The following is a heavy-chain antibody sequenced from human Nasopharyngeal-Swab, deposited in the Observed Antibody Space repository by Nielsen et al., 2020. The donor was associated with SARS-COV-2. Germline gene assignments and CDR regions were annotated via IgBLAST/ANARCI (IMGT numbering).Heavy chain of an antibody. V-gene: IGHV3-21*01. Sequence: VRQAPGKGLEWVSSISSSSSYIYYADSVKGRFTISRDNPQNTLYLQMNSLRGEDTALFYCARGGSPGNYFYYMDVWGKGTTVTVSS. J-gene: IGHJ6*03. D-gene: IGHD3-10*01. CDR2: ISSSSSYI. CDR3: ARGGSPGNYFYYMDV.